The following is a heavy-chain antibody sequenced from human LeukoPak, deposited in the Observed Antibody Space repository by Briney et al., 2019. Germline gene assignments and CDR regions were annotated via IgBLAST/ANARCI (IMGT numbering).Heavy chain of an antibody. CDR2: ISYDGSNK. Sequence: PGGSLRLSCAASGFTFSTYGMHWVRQAPGRGLEWVAVISYDGSNKYYADSVKGRFTISRDNSKNTLYPQMNSLRAEDTAVYYCAKVFFSGSYYAASDYWGQGTLVTVSS. V-gene: IGHV3-30*18. J-gene: IGHJ4*02. CDR1: GFTFSTYG. CDR3: AKVFFSGSYYAASDY. D-gene: IGHD1-26*01.